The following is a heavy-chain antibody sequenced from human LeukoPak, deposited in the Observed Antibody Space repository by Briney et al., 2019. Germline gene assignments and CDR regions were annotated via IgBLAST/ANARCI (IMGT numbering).Heavy chain of an antibody. D-gene: IGHD3-10*01. J-gene: IGHJ3*02. CDR3: ATGRSGLSDAFDI. Sequence: ASVKVSCKVSEYTLTELSMHWVRQAPGKGLEWMGGFDPEDGETICAQKFQGGVTMTEDTSTDTAYMELSSLRSEDTAVYYCATGRSGLSDAFDIWGQGTMVTASS. CDR2: FDPEDGET. CDR1: EYTLTELS. V-gene: IGHV1-24*01.